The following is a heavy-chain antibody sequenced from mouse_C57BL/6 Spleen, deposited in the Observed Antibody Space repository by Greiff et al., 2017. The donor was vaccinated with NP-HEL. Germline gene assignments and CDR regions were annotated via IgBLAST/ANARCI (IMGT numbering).Heavy chain of an antibody. D-gene: IGHD2-4*01. J-gene: IGHJ3*01. Sequence: EVQRVESGPGLVKPSQSLSLTCSVTGYSITSGYYWNWIRQFPGNKLEWMGYISYDGSNNYNPSLKNRISITRDTSKNQFFLKLNSVTTEDTATYYCARSDYDGGFAYWGQGTLVTVSA. CDR2: ISYDGSN. CDR3: ARSDYDGGFAY. V-gene: IGHV3-6*01. CDR1: GYSITSGYY.